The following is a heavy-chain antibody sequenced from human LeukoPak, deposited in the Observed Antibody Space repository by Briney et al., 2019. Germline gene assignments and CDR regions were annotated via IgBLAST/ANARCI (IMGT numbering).Heavy chain of an antibody. D-gene: IGHD5-18*01. J-gene: IGHJ4*02. Sequence: ASVKVSCKAFGYTFTSNYMHWVRQAPGQGPEWMGVISPSGGSTTYAQKFQGRVTLTRDMSTSTVYMELSSLRSEDTAVYYCARGGYSYGLGTWYYFDYWGQGTLVTVSS. V-gene: IGHV1-46*01. CDR1: GYTFTSNY. CDR3: ARGGYSYGLGTWYYFDY. CDR2: ISPSGGST.